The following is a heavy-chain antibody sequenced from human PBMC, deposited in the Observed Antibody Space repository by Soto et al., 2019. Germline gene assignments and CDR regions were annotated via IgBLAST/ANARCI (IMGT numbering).Heavy chain of an antibody. CDR2: IYYSGST. CDR1: GGSISSSRYF. CDR3: ARHPSDFWFDP. V-gene: IGHV4-39*01. D-gene: IGHD2-21*02. J-gene: IGHJ5*02. Sequence: QLQLQESGPGLVKPSETLSLTCSVSGGSISSSRYFWGWIRQPPGKGLEWIGSIYYSGSTYYNPSLKSRVTVSVDTSKHQFYLKLSSVTAADTAVYYCARHPSDFWFDPWGQGTLVTVSS.